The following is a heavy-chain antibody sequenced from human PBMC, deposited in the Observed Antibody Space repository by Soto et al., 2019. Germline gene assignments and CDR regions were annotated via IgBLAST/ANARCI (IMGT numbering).Heavy chain of an antibody. CDR2: INPNSGGT. CDR3: AKDANIVVVAGATGGMDV. V-gene: IGHV1-2*02. D-gene: IGHD2-2*01. Sequence: ASVKVSCKASGYTFTDYYMHWVRQAPGQGLEWMGCINPNSGGTNYAQKFQGRVTMTRVTSISTAYMELSSLRSDDTALYYCAKDANIVVVAGATGGMDVWGQGTTVTVSS. J-gene: IGHJ6*02. CDR1: GYTFTDYY.